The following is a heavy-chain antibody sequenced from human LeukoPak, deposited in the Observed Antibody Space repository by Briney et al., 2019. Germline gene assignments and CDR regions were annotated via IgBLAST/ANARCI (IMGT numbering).Heavy chain of an antibody. Sequence: PGGSLRLSCAASGFTFSSNWMTWVRQAPGKGLEWVAGMKGDGSEKKYVDSVKGRFTISRDNAKNSLYLEMNSLRVEDTAVYYCANGGWYSEYWGQGTLVTVSS. V-gene: IGHV3-7*03. CDR1: GFTFSSNW. J-gene: IGHJ4*02. CDR3: ANGGWYSEY. D-gene: IGHD2-15*01. CDR2: MKGDGSEK.